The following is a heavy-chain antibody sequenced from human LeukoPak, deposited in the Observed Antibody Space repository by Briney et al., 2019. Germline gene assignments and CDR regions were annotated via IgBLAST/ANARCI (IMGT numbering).Heavy chain of an antibody. CDR2: IYDIGST. Sequence: TLPLTCAVYGGYFSGYYWSWIRQQPGKGLEWIGYIYDIGSTYLNPSLKSRLTLSVETCKRQFSLELCSVTAADTAVYYCASVLLSGLGFDYWGQGTLVTVSS. J-gene: IGHJ4*02. CDR3: ASVLLSGLGFDY. V-gene: IGHV4-31*11. CDR1: GGYFSGYY. D-gene: IGHD3-10*01.